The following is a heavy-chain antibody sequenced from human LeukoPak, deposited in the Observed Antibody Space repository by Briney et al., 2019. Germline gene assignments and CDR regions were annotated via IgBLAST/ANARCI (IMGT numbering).Heavy chain of an antibody. V-gene: IGHV4-59*01. CDR1: GGSISSYY. CDR3: ASVRGYYGSGSSRHLGGHYYYYMDV. J-gene: IGHJ6*03. D-gene: IGHD3-10*01. Sequence: SETLSLTCTVSGGSISSYYWSWIRQPPGKGLEWIGYIYYSGSTNYNPSLKSRVTISVDTSKNQFSLKLSSVTAADTAVYYCASVRGYYGSGSSRHLGGHYYYYMDVWGKGTTVTISS. CDR2: IYYSGST.